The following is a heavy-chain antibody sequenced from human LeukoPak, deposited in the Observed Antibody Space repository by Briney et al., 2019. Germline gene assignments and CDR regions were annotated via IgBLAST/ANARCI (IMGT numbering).Heavy chain of an antibody. CDR3: ARDKRHSYGRYFAH. J-gene: IGHJ4*02. CDR2: MQSSGNS. CDR1: GDSISTYL. D-gene: IGHD5-18*01. V-gene: IGHV4-59*01. Sequence: PSETLSLTCSVSGDSISTYLWNWVRERPGKGLEWIGYMQSSGNSNYNPSLKSRVFMSVDTSKNQFVLNLMSVTAADTAVYYCARDKRHSYGRYFAHWGQGMLVSVSS.